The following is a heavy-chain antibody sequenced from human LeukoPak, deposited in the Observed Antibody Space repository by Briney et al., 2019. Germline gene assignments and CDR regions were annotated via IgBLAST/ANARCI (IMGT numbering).Heavy chain of an antibody. CDR2: IHRDGNNI. J-gene: IGHJ6*02. V-gene: IGHV3-74*01. Sequence: AGGSLRLSCVASGFTFDTYWTHWVRQAPGKGLVWVSRIHRDGNNINYADFVQGRFTVSRDNAKNTLYLQMHSLRVEDTAMYYCARGLRDRYGMDVWGQGTTVTVSS. CDR1: GFTFDTYW. CDR3: ARGLRDRYGMDV.